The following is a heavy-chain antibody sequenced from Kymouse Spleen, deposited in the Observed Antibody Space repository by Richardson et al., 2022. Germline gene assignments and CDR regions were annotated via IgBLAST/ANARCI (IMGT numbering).Heavy chain of an antibody. CDR2: IWYDGSNK. CDR3: ARSIAVAGTLDY. D-gene: IGHD6-19*01. V-gene: IGHV3-33*01. Sequence: QVQLVESGGGVVQPGRSLRLSCAASGFTFSSYGMHWVRQAPGKGLEWVAVIWYDGSNKYYADSVKGRFTISRDNSKNTLYLQMNSLRAEDTAVYYCARSIAVAGTLDYWGQGTLVTVSS. CDR1: GFTFSSYG. J-gene: IGHJ4*02.